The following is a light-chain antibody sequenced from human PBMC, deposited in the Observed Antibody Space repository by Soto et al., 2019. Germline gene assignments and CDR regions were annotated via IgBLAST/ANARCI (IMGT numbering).Light chain of an antibody. J-gene: IGKJ1*01. V-gene: IGKV1-17*03. CDR1: QDISNF. Sequence: EIQRTQSPSDMSASVGYRVTITCWASQDISNFLVWFQQRPGKVPKRLMYSANRLESGVPSRFSGSVSGTEGTITISSLQQEDGSTYDCLQHKSYTRTFGQGTKVDIK. CDR2: SAN. CDR3: LQHKSYTRT.